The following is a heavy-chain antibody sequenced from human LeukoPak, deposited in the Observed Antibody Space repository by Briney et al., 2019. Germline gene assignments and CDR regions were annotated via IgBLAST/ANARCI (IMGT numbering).Heavy chain of an antibody. CDR3: AKIIWYSSSWPFDY. CDR2: IWYDGSKK. Sequence: GGSLRLSCAASGFTFSSNGMHWVRQAPGKGLEWATVIWYDGSKKYYADSVKGRFTISRDNFKNTLDLQMDSLRAEDTAVYYCAKIIWYSSSWPFDYWGQGTLVTVSS. J-gene: IGHJ4*02. D-gene: IGHD6-13*01. CDR1: GFTFSSNG. V-gene: IGHV3-33*06.